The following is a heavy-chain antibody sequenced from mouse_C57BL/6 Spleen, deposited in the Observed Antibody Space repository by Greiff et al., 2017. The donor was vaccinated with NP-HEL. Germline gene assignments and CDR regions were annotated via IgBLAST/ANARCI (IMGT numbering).Heavy chain of an antibody. D-gene: IGHD1-1*01. CDR2: IYPGNSDT. CDR1: GYTFTSYW. CDR3: TSSPFITTDYAMDY. V-gene: IGHV1-5*01. J-gene: IGHJ4*01. Sequence: SGTVLARPGASVKMSCKTSGYTFTSYWMHWVKQRPGQGLEWIGAIYPGNSDTSYNQKFKGKAKLTAVTSASTAYMELSSLTNEDSAVYYCTSSPFITTDYAMDYWGQGTSVTVSS.